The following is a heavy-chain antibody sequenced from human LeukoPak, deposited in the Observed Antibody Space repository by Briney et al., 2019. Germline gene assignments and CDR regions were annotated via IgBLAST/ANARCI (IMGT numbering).Heavy chain of an antibody. CDR3: ASGYSSSWRDYFDY. J-gene: IGHJ4*02. V-gene: IGHV3-30-3*01. Sequence: PGGSLRLSCAASGFTFSSYAMHWVRQAPGKGLEWVAVISYDGSNKYYADSMKGRFTISRDNSKNTLSLQMNTLRAEDTAVYYCASGYSSSWRDYFDYWGQGTLVTVSS. CDR2: ISYDGSNK. D-gene: IGHD6-13*01. CDR1: GFTFSSYA.